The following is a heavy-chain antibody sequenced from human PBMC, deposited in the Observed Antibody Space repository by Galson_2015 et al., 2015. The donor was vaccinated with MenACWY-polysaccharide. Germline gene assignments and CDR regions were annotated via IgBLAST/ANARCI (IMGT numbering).Heavy chain of an antibody. Sequence: SLRLSCAASGFTFSNFWMSWVRQAPGKELEWVASIKQVGSEKYLVDSVKGRFTISRDNAENSLFLKMNSLRAEDTAVYYCARERWVRGVFFDQWGQGTLVTVSS. CDR2: IKQVGSEK. CDR3: ARERWVRGVFFDQ. CDR1: GFTFSNFW. J-gene: IGHJ4*02. V-gene: IGHV3-7*01. D-gene: IGHD3-10*01.